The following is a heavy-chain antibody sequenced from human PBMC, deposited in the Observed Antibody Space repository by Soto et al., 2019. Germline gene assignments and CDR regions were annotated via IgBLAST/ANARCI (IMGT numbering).Heavy chain of an antibody. J-gene: IGHJ4*02. CDR1: GFTFSSYG. V-gene: IGHV3-30*18. CDR3: AKDYQLLFDH. CDR2: ISYDGSNK. D-gene: IGHD2-2*01. Sequence: GGSLRLSCAASGFTFSSYGMHWVRQAPGKGLEWVAVISYDGSNKYYADSVKGRFTISRDNSKNTLYVQMNSLRPEDTAVYYCAKDYQLLFDHWGQGTLVTVSS.